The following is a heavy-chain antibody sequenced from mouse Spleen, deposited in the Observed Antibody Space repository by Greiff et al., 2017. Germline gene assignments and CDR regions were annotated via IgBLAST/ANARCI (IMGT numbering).Heavy chain of an antibody. D-gene: IGHD1-2*01. CDR1: GFTFSDYY. V-gene: IGHV5-16*01. CDR3: ARCYYGYLYYFDY. Sequence: EVQLVESEGGLVQPGSSMKLSCTASGFTFSDYYMAWVRQVPEKGLEWVANINYDGSSTYYLDSLKSRFIISRDNAKNILYLQMSSLKSEDTATYYCARCYYGYLYYFDYWGQGTTLTVSS. J-gene: IGHJ2*01. CDR2: INYDGSST.